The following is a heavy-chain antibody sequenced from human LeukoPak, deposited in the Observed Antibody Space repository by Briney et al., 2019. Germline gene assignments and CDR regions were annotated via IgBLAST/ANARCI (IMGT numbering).Heavy chain of an antibody. D-gene: IGHD6-13*01. CDR3: ARGHLQAPVYSTRWYRASNWFDP. Sequence: GASVKVSCKASGYTFTSYYMHWVRQAPGQGLEWMGLINPTGGSTGYAQKFQGRVTMTRDMSTSTDYMELSSLRSEDTAIYYCARGHLQAPVYSTRWYRASNWFDPWGQGTLVTVSS. V-gene: IGHV1-46*01. J-gene: IGHJ5*02. CDR1: GYTFTSYY. CDR2: INPTGGST.